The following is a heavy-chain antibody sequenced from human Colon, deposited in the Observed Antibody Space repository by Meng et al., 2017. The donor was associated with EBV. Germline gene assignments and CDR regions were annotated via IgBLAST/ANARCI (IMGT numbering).Heavy chain of an antibody. J-gene: IGHJ5*02. CDR2: IYWDDDK. V-gene: IGHV2-5*02. CDR3: ALFTRSWFDP. D-gene: IGHD2-2*01. CDR1: VFLPRTSEVC. Sequence: FEESSPTMMKPTHTIMLTFTFSVFLPRTSEVCVGYIRQPPGKALEWLAVIYWDDDKRYSPSLQSRLTITKDTSKTQVVRTLTNMDPVDTATYYCALFTRSWFDPWGQGTLVTVSS.